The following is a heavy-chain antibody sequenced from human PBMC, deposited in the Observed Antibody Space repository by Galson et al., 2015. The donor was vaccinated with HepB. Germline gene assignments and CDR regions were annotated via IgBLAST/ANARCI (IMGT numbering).Heavy chain of an antibody. CDR3: AKDGIMVANNPYHFHY. V-gene: IGHV3-23*01. CDR2: ITSSGGNS. D-gene: IGHD2-15*01. CDR1: GFSFTRYA. J-gene: IGHJ4*02. Sequence: SLRLSCAASGFSFTRYAMPWVRQAPGKGLEWVSSITSSGGNSYYTDSVKGRFTVSRDNSKNTLLLQLNSLRAEDTAMYFCAKDGIMVANNPYHFHYWGQGTLVTVSP.